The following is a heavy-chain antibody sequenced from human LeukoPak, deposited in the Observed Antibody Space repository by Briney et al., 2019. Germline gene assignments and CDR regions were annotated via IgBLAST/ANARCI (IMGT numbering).Heavy chain of an antibody. D-gene: IGHD4-17*01. Sequence: GESLKISCQGSGYSFTSYWIGWVRQMPGKGLEWMGIIYPGDSDTRYSPSFQGQVTISADKSISTAYLQWSSLKASDTAMYYCARGRGYLYGDYGYFDYRGQGTLVTVSS. CDR2: IYPGDSDT. V-gene: IGHV5-51*01. CDR1: GYSFTSYW. J-gene: IGHJ4*02. CDR3: ARGRGYLYGDYGYFDY.